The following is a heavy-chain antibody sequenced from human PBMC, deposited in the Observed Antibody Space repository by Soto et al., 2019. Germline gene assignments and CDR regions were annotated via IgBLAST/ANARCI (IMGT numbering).Heavy chain of an antibody. Sequence: QVQLVQSGAEVKKPGASVKLSCRTSGYTFTHYYIHWVRQAPGQGLEWLAIINPASSSTNYAQDFQGRVTLTMATSTTTVYMELSGLRAEDTDIFYCARDLAAGDYWGQGTLVTVSS. CDR1: GYTFTHYY. V-gene: IGHV1-46*01. CDR2: INPASSST. J-gene: IGHJ4*02. D-gene: IGHD6-13*01. CDR3: ARDLAAGDY.